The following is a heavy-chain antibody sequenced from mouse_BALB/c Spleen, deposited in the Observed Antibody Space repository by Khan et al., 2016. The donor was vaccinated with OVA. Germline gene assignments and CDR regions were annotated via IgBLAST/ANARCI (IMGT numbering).Heavy chain of an antibody. V-gene: IGHV1-77*01. CDR3: ARRNYFGYTFAY. Sequence: PGASVKLSFTSSFYTFTHYSLNLVNHRTVQGLEWIGEISPGSGDTYYNERFMGKATLTADKSSSTAYMQLSSLTSEASAVYFCARRNYFGYTFAYWGQGTLVTVSA. D-gene: IGHD1-2*01. J-gene: IGHJ3*01. CDR1: FYTFTHYS. CDR2: ISPGSGDT.